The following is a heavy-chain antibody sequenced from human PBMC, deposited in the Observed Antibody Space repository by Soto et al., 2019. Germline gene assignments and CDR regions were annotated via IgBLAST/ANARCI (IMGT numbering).Heavy chain of an antibody. CDR3: ARLTMMTFGGVIVTPFHYYYYLDV. V-gene: IGHV4-59*08. J-gene: IGHJ6*03. CDR1: GGSISSYY. Sequence: QVQLQESGPGLVKPSETLSLTCTVSGGSISSYYWSWIRQPPGKGLEWIGYIYYSGSTHYNPSLKSRVTISVDTSMSQFSLKLSSVTAADTAVYYCARLTMMTFGGVIVTPFHYYYYLDVWGKGTTVTVSS. CDR2: IYYSGST. D-gene: IGHD3-16*02.